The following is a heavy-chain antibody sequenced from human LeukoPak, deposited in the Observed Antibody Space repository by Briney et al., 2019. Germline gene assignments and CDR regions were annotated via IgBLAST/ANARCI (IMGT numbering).Heavy chain of an antibody. CDR2: IKQDGSEK. J-gene: IGHJ4*02. Sequence: GGSLRLSCAASGFTFSNYWMTWVRQAPGKGLEWVANIKQDGSEKYYVDSVKGRFTISRDNAKNSLYLQMNSLRAEDTAVYYCAGGRDVYRYWGQGTLVTVSP. CDR1: GFTFSNYW. CDR3: AGGRDVYRY. D-gene: IGHD5-24*01. V-gene: IGHV3-7*01.